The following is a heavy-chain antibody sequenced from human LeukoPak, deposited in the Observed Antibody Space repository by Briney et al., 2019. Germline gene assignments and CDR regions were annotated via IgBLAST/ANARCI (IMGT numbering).Heavy chain of an antibody. J-gene: IGHJ4*02. D-gene: IGHD3/OR15-3a*01. Sequence: GGSLRLSCAASGFTFSSYAMSWVRQAPGKGLEWVSAISGSGGSTYYADSVKGRFTISRDNSENTLFLQMNSLGAADTAVYYCAKDYNFWAGYFTDYWGQGTLVTVSS. V-gene: IGHV3-23*01. CDR1: GFTFSSYA. CDR2: ISGSGGST. CDR3: AKDYNFWAGYFTDY.